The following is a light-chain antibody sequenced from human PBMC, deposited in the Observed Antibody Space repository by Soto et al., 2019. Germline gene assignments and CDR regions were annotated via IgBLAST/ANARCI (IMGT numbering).Light chain of an antibody. V-gene: IGKV1-13*02. Sequence: AIQLTQSPSSLSASVGDRVTITCRASQGISSALAWYQQKPGKAPELLIYDASSLESGVPSRFSGSGSGTDFTLTISSLQPEDFATYYCQQFNSSLGGGTKVEIK. CDR1: QGISSA. CDR3: QQFNSS. CDR2: DAS. J-gene: IGKJ4*01.